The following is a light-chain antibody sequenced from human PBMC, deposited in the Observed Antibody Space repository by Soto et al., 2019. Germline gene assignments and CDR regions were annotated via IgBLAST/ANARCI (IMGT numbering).Light chain of an antibody. Sequence: DIQMTQSPSSLSASVGDRVTITCRASQSISSYVSWFQQKAGEAPRLLMYSASSLPSGDPSRFIGSGFGTDFTLTISSLQPEDFATYYCQQNYSPPLSVGGGTKVE. V-gene: IGKV1-39*01. J-gene: IGKJ4*01. CDR3: QQNYSPPLS. CDR1: QSISSY. CDR2: SAS.